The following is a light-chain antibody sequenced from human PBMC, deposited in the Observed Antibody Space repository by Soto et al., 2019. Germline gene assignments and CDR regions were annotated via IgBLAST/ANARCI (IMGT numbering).Light chain of an antibody. CDR2: DAS. J-gene: IGKJ3*01. V-gene: IGKV1-33*01. Sequence: DIQMTQSPSSLSASVGDRLTITCQASHDITNFLSWYQQKPGKAPELLIYDASNLETGVPSRFSGSGSGTDFTFTINSLQPEDTATYYCQQYDNLPFTFGPGTKVDIK. CDR1: HDITNF. CDR3: QQYDNLPFT.